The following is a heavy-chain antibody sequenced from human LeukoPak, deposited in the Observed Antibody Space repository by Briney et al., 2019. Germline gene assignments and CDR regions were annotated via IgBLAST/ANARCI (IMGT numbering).Heavy chain of an antibody. J-gene: IGHJ4*02. CDR2: IYYSGST. Sequence: SETLSLTCTVSGGSISSYYWSWIRQPPGKGLEWIGYIYYSGSTNYNPSLKSRVTISVDTSKNQFSLKLSSATAADTAVYYCASTYYDFWSGYYTGGTFDYWGQGTLVTVSS. CDR1: GGSISSYY. V-gene: IGHV4-59*01. D-gene: IGHD3-3*01. CDR3: ASTYYDFWSGYYTGGTFDY.